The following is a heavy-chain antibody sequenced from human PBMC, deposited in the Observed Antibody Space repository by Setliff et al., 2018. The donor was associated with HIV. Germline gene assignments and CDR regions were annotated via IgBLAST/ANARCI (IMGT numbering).Heavy chain of an antibody. V-gene: IGHV4-59*12. CDR1: GGSISNDH. D-gene: IGHD6-19*01. CDR3: ARGGTVSADFDS. Sequence: SETLSLTCTVSGGSISNDHWSWIRQPPGKGLEYIGHIYSSGTTNYNPSLKSRVTISVDTSKNQFSLRLNSVTAADTAVYFCARGGTVSADFDSWGQGTLVTVSS. CDR2: IYSSGTT. J-gene: IGHJ4*02.